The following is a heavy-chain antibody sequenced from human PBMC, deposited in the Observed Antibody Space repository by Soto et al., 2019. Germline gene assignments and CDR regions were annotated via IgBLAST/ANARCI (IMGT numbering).Heavy chain of an antibody. D-gene: IGHD1-26*01. CDR2: ISGSGGST. Sequence: EVQLLESGGGLVQPGGSLRLSCAASGFTFSSYAMSWVRQAPGKGLEWVSAISGSGGSTYYEDSVKGRFTISRDTSKNSLYLQTNSRRAEDTAVYYCAKDRRIVGATIRTFSLNFDFWGQGTLVTVSS. CDR3: AKDRRIVGATIRTFSLNFDF. V-gene: IGHV3-23*01. J-gene: IGHJ4*02. CDR1: GFTFSSYA.